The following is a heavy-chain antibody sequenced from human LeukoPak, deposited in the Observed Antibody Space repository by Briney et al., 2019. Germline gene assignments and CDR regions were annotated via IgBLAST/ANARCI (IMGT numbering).Heavy chain of an antibody. CDR1: GYTFTSYY. CDR3: ARCREGVAAPQYYYYGIDV. Sequence: ASVKASCKASGYTFTSYYMHGVRQAPGQGLEWMGIINPSGGSTSYAQKFQGRVTMTRDTSTSTVYMELSSLRSEDTAVYYCARCREGVAAPQYYYYGIDVWGQGTTVTVSS. J-gene: IGHJ6*02. CDR2: INPSGGST. V-gene: IGHV1-46*01. D-gene: IGHD6-6*01.